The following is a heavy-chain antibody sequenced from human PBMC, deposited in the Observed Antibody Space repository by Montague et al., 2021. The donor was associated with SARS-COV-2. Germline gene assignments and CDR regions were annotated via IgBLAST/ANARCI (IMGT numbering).Heavy chain of an antibody. CDR1: GGSTNGYY. V-gene: IGHV4-59*01. D-gene: IGHD1-26*01. CDR3: ARGTEVGAFDY. Sequence: SETLSLTCTVSGGSTNGYYWTWVRQPPGKGLQWIAHIYYNGRTSYIPSLKSRLSVSLDKAKYQFSLELTSVTAADTARYFCARGTEVGAFDYWGQGALVSVSS. J-gene: IGHJ4*02. CDR2: IYYNGRT.